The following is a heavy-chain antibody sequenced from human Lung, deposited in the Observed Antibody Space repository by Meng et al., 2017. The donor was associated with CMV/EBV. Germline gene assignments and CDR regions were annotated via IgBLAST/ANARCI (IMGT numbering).Heavy chain of an antibody. CDR3: ARGGLRFLEYLNDHDY. Sequence: SETLSLXCAVYGGSFSGDYWSWSRQPPGQGLEWIGEINHSGRTNYNPSLKSRITISVDTSKTQLSLKLSSVTAADTAVYYCARGGLRFLEYLNDHDYWGQGTLVTVSS. J-gene: IGHJ4*02. D-gene: IGHD3-3*01. V-gene: IGHV4-34*01. CDR2: INHSGRT. CDR1: GGSFSGDY.